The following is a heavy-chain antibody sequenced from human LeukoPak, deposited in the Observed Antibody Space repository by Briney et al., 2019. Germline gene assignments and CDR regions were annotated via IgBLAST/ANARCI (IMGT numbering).Heavy chain of an antibody. CDR2: IYTSGST. CDR1: GGSISSYY. D-gene: IGHD3-9*01. V-gene: IGHV4-4*07. J-gene: IGHJ4*02. Sequence: SETLSLTGTVSGGSISSYYWSWIRQPAGKGLEWIGRIYTSGSTNYNPSLKSRVTMSVDTSKNQFPLKLSSVTAADTAVYYCARGGLRYFDWFSDYWGQGTLVTVSS. CDR3: ARGGLRYFDWFSDY.